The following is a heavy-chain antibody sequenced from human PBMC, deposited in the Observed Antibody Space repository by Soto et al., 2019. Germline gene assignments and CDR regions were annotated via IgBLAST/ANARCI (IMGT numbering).Heavy chain of an antibody. Sequence: QVQLQQWGAGLLKPSETLSLTCAVYGGSFSGYYWSWIRQPPGKGLEWIGEINHSGSTNYNPSLKIRVTISVDTSKNQFSLKLSSVTAADTAVYYCARDGRRDGAFDYWGQGTLVTVSS. V-gene: IGHV4-34*01. CDR2: INHSGST. D-gene: IGHD3-16*01. CDR1: GGSFSGYY. CDR3: ARDGRRDGAFDY. J-gene: IGHJ4*02.